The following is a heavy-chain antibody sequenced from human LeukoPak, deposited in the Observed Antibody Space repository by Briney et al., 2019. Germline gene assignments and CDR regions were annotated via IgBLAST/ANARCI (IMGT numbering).Heavy chain of an antibody. CDR2: ISSSSSYI. CDR3: ARDPKLWFGELFIGY. CDR1: GFTFSSYS. D-gene: IGHD3-10*01. Sequence: GGSLRLSCAASGFTFSSYSMNWVRQAPGKGLEWVSSISSSSSYIYYADSVKGRFTISRDNAKNSLYLQMNSLRAEDTAVYYCARDPKLWFGELFIGYWGQGTLVTVSS. J-gene: IGHJ4*02. V-gene: IGHV3-21*01.